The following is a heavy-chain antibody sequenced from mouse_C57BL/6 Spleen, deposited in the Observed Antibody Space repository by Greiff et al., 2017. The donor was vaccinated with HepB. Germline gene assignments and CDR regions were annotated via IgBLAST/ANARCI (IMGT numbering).Heavy chain of an antibody. V-gene: IGHV1-7*01. CDR1: GYTFTSYW. D-gene: IGHD2-5*01. CDR2: INPSSGYT. CDR3: ASYSNYYAMDY. Sequence: QVQLKQSGAELAKPGASVKLSCKASGYTFTSYWMHWVKQRPGQGLEWIGYINPSSGYTKYNQKCKDKATLTADKSSSTAYMQLSSLTYEDSAVYYCASYSNYYAMDYWGQGTSVTVSS. J-gene: IGHJ4*01.